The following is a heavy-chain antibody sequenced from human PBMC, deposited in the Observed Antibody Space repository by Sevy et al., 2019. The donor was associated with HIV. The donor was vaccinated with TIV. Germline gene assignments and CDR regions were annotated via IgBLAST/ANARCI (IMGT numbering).Heavy chain of an antibody. CDR1: GFTFDDYG. CDR3: ARGAFGQFFDY. Sequence: GGSLRLSCAASGFTFDDYGMSWVRQAPGKGLEWVSGIKWNGGSTGYADSMKGRFTISRDNAKNSLYLQMNSLRVEDTALYYCARGAFGQFFDYWGPGTLVTVSS. D-gene: IGHD3-10*01. CDR2: IKWNGGST. V-gene: IGHV3-20*04. J-gene: IGHJ4*02.